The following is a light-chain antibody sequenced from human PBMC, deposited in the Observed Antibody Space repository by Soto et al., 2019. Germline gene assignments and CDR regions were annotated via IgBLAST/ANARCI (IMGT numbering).Light chain of an antibody. CDR2: GAS. CDR3: QQYGGSPPIT. CDR1: QSVSSRY. Sequence: EIVLTQSPGTLSLSPGERATLSCRASQSVSSRYLTWYQQKPGQSPRLLIYGASGRATGIPDRFSGSGSGTDFTLTISRLEPEDFAVYSCQQYGGSPPITFGQGTQLEIK. J-gene: IGKJ5*01. V-gene: IGKV3-20*01.